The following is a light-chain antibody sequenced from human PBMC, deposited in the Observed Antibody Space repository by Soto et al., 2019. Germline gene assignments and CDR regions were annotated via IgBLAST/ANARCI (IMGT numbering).Light chain of an antibody. J-gene: IGLJ3*02. CDR3: SSYTTSSSLE. CDR2: EVS. Sequence: QSALTQPASVSGSPGQSITISCTGTSSDVGAYNYVSWYQQYPGKAPKLIIFEVSNRPSGASNRFSGSKSGNTASLTISGLQGEDEADYYCSSYTTSSSLEFGGGTKLTV. CDR1: SSDVGAYNY. V-gene: IGLV2-14*01.